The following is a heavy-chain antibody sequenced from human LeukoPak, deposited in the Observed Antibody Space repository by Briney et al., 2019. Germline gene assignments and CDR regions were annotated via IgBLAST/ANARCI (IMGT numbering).Heavy chain of an antibody. V-gene: IGHV3-23*01. CDR2: VTGSGSAT. Sequence: GGSLRLSCAASGFNYSSFAMGWVRQAPGKGLEWVSAVTGSGSATDYADFVKGRFTISRDNSKNTLFLEMNDLKAEDTAVYYCAREWGLIAVAGGPGYWGQGTLVTVSS. CDR3: AREWGLIAVAGGPGY. CDR1: GFNYSSFA. J-gene: IGHJ4*02. D-gene: IGHD2-21*01.